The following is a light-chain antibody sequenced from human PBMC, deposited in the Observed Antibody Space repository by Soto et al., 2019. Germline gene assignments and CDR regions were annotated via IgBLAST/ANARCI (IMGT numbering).Light chain of an antibody. CDR1: SSDVGSYNL. Sequence: QSALTQPASVSGSPGQSITISCTGTSSDVGSYNLVSWYQQHPGKAPKLMIYAGTKRPSGVSNRFSGSKSGNTAFLTISGLQAEDESDYYCCSYAVNNWVFGGGTKLTVL. V-gene: IGLV2-23*01. CDR2: AGT. CDR3: CSYAVNNWV. J-gene: IGLJ3*02.